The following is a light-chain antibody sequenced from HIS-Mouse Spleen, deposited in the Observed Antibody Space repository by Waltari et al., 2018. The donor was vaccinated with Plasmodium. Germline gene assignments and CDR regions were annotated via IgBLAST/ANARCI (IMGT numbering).Light chain of an antibody. J-gene: IGLJ1*01. V-gene: IGLV4-69*01. Sequence: LVLTHSPSASASLGASVKLTCTLSSAHTSYAIALPQQQPEKGPRYLMKLNSDGSHSKGDGIPDRFSGSSSGAERYLTISSLQSEDEADYYCQTWGTGIHVFGTGTKVTVL. CDR1: SAHTSYA. CDR3: QTWGTGIHV. CDR2: LNSDGSH.